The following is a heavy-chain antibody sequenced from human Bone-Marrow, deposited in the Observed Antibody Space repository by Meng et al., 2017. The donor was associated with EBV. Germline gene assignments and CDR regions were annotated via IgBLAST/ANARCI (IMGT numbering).Heavy chain of an antibody. CDR2: IHGYSANT. CDR1: GYTFSSFT. V-gene: IGHV1-18*01. J-gene: IGHJ4*02. D-gene: IGHD3-10*01. CDR3: VRFSNYVLDH. Sequence: QFRLVQCGVEVPQPGASVRVSCKTSGYTFSSFTLNWVRQVPGQGFEWVGWIHGYSANTHYAQKFHGRVNMSTDTSTDTSYMELKNLRPDDTAIYYCVRFSNYVLDHWGQGTLVTVSS.